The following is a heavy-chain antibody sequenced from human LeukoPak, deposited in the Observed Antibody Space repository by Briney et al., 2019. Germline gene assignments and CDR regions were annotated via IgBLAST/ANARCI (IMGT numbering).Heavy chain of an antibody. Sequence: GRSLRLSCVVSGFTFSSYGMHWVRQAPGKGLEWVAVISYDGSNKYYADSVKGRLTISRDSSKNTLYLQMNSLRAEDTAVYYCAKRGYYYDSSGYYSRTYFDYWGQGTLVIVSS. CDR2: ISYDGSNK. V-gene: IGHV3-30*18. D-gene: IGHD3-22*01. CDR1: GFTFSSYG. J-gene: IGHJ4*02. CDR3: AKRGYYYDSSGYYSRTYFDY.